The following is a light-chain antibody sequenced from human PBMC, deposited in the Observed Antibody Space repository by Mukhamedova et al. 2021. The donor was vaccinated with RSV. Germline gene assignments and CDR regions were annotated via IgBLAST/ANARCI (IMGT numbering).Light chain of an antibody. J-gene: IGKJ1*01. V-gene: IGKV1-39*01. Sequence: WYQRRVHGKAPKLLIHSAASLQSGVPVRFSGIASGTDFTLTISSLQPEDFAVYFCQQTQTTPRTFGQGTKVDIK. CDR2: SAA. CDR3: QQTQTTPRT.